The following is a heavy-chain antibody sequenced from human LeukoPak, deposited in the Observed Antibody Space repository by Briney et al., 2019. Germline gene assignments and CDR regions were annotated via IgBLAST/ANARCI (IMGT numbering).Heavy chain of an antibody. D-gene: IGHD2-8*01. V-gene: IGHV1-3*01. J-gene: IGHJ6*02. Sequence: GRSLRLSCAASGYTFTSYAMHWVRQAPGQRLEWMGWINAGNGNTKYSQKFQGRVTITRDTSASTAYTELSSLRSEDTAVYYCARVDNGGFGMDVWGQGTTVTVSS. CDR3: ARVDNGGFGMDV. CDR2: INAGNGNT. CDR1: GYTFTSYA.